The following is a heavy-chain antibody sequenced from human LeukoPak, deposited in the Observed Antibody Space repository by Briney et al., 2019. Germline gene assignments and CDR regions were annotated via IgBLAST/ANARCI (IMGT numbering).Heavy chain of an antibody. J-gene: IGHJ5*02. CDR3: ARGAVAGKMSWFDP. CDR1: GGSINTTY. Sequence: SETLSLTCSVSGGSINTTYWSWIRQPPGKGLEWIGNIHYSGNTNYNSSLKSRVTISVDMSKNQFSLKMISVTTADTAVYYCARGAVAGKMSWFDPWGQGTLVTVSS. CDR2: IHYSGNT. D-gene: IGHD6-19*01. V-gene: IGHV4-59*01.